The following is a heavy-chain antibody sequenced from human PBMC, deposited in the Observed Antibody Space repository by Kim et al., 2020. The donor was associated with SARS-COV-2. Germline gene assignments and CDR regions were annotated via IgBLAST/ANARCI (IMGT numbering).Heavy chain of an antibody. D-gene: IGHD3-22*01. V-gene: IGHV4-59*01. CDR3: ARADSNDYSYAMVY. CDR1: GGSFSDYY. Sequence: SETLSLTCTVSGGSFSDYYWSWIRQPPGKGLEWIGYISYSGSANYNPSLKSRVTISVDTSKNQFSLKLSSVTAADTAVSYCARADSNDYSYAMVYWGQGTPVSVSS. J-gene: IGHJ4*02. CDR2: ISYSGSA.